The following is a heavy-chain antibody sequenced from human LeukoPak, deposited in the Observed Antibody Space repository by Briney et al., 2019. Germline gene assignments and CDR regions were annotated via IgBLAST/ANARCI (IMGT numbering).Heavy chain of an antibody. J-gene: IGHJ4*02. D-gene: IGHD2-2*01. Sequence: GGSLRLSCAASGFTFSTYAMTWVRQAPGKGLEWVSSITGSGDGTSAADSVTGRFSISRDNSKNTLYLQMNSLRAEDTAMYYCARTYCSSTSCFLGGHESGFDYWGQGTLVTVSS. V-gene: IGHV3-23*01. CDR2: ITGSGDGT. CDR1: GFTFSTYA. CDR3: ARTYCSSTSCFLGGHESGFDY.